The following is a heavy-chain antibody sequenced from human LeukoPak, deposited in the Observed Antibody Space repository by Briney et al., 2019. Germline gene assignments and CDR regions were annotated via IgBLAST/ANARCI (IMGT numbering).Heavy chain of an antibody. V-gene: IGHV3-30-3*01. Sequence: PGGSLRLSCAASGFTSSSYAMHWVRQAPGKGLEWVAVISYDGSNKYYADSVKGRFTISRDNSKNTLYLQMNSLRAEDTAVYYCAKDSLRAVAGSGRFDYWGQGTLVTVSS. CDR3: AKDSLRAVAGSGRFDY. CDR1: GFTSSSYA. J-gene: IGHJ4*02. CDR2: ISYDGSNK. D-gene: IGHD6-19*01.